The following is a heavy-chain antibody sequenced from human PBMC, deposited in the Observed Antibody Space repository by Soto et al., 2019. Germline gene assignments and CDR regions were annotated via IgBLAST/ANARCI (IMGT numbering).Heavy chain of an antibody. D-gene: IGHD4-17*01. J-gene: IGHJ4*02. CDR2: IDPSDSYT. CDR1: GYSFTSYW. V-gene: IGHV5-10-1*01. CDR3: ARHYGDFFDY. Sequence: GESLKISCKGSGYSFTSYWISWVRQMPGKGLEWMGRIDPSDSYTNYSPSFQGHVTISADKSISTAYLQWSSLEASDTAMYYCARHYGDFFDYWGQGTLVTVSS.